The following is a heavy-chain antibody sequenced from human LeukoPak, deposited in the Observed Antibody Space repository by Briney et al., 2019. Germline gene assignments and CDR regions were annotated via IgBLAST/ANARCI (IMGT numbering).Heavy chain of an antibody. CDR1: GGSISGYY. J-gene: IGHJ4*02. CDR3: ARAGTNLGDYDY. CDR2: MFHSGST. Sequence: SETLSLTCTVSGGSISGYYWSWIRQTLGRGLEWIASMFHSGSTYYNPSLKSRVTTSADTSKNEFSLKLSSVTAADTAVYYCARAGTNLGDYDYWGQGTLVTVSS. V-gene: IGHV4-38-2*02. D-gene: IGHD4-17*01.